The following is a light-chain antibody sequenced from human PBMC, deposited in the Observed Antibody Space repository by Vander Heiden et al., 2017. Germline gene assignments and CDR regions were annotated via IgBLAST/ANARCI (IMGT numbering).Light chain of an antibody. Sequence: SYEVTQPPAVSVSPGQTASITCSGDNLGEKYACWYQQKPGQSPVLVIYQDSKRPSGIPERFSGSNFGNTATLTISGTQAMDEADYYCQAWDNSIAGVFGTGTKVTVL. CDR1: NLGEKY. CDR3: QAWDNSIAGV. J-gene: IGLJ1*01. V-gene: IGLV3-1*01. CDR2: QDS.